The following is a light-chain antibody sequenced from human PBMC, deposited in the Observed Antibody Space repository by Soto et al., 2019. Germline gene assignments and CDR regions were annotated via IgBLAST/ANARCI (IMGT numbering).Light chain of an antibody. Sequence: EIVMTHSPGTLSVSPWERSTLSFRASQSVSSNFAWYQQKPGQAPRLLIYGASTRATGIPARFSGSGSGTEFTLTISSLQSEDFAVYYCLQYKNRPITFGQGTRLEIK. V-gene: IGKV3-15*01. CDR3: LQYKNRPIT. CDR2: GAS. CDR1: QSVSSN. J-gene: IGKJ5*01.